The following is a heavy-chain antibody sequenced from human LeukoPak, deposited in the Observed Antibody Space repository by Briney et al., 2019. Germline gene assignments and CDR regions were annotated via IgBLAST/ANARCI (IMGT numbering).Heavy chain of an antibody. D-gene: IGHD1-1*01. V-gene: IGHV3-23*01. CDR1: GFTFGTYD. Sequence: GGSLRLSCAASGFTFGTYDMYWIRQAPGKGLECVSSISRGGAYTYYADSVKGRLTISRDDSRNTLYLQMNSLRAEDTAVYYCSKKGQADNDGKPDWGQGTLVTVSS. CDR3: SKKGQADNDGKPD. J-gene: IGHJ4*02. CDR2: ISRGGAYT.